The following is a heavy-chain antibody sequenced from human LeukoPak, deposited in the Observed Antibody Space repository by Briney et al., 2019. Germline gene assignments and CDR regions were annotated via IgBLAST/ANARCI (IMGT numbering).Heavy chain of an antibody. CDR2: IYWDDDK. V-gene: IGHV2-5*02. J-gene: IGHJ4*02. D-gene: IGHD3-3*01. Sequence: SGPTLVNPTQTLTLTCTFSGFSLSTSGVGVGWIRQPPGKALEWLALIYWDDDKRYSPSLKSRLTITKDTSKNQVVLTMTNMDPVDTATYYCAHKGTYYDFWSGSLYYFDYWGQGTLVTVSS. CDR1: GFSLSTSGVG. CDR3: AHKGTYYDFWSGSLYYFDY.